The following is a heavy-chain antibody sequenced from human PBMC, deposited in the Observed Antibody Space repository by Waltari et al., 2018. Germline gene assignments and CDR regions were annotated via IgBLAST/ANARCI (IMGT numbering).Heavy chain of an antibody. CDR2: INPQNGGT. Sequence: QAHLLQSGAAVKRPGASLRVSCEASGFLFTAYHLHWGRQAPGQGLEWMGWINPQNGGTNYAQKFQGRVIMTRDMSVKTVYMDLRRLGSDDTSIYYCARDWSPAASPHYYYYYIDVWGKGTTVTISS. J-gene: IGHJ6*03. CDR1: GFLFTAYH. V-gene: IGHV1-2*02. D-gene: IGHD2-2*01. CDR3: ARDWSPAASPHYYYYYIDV.